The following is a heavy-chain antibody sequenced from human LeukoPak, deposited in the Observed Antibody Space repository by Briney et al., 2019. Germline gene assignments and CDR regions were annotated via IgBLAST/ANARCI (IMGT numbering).Heavy chain of an antibody. D-gene: IGHD2-15*01. V-gene: IGHV4-38-2*02. CDR2: IYHSGST. J-gene: IGHJ5*02. CDR1: GYSISSGYY. CDR3: ARLYEGYCSGGSCYWFDP. Sequence: SETLSLTCTVSGYSISSGYYWGWIRQPPGKGLEWIGSIYHSGSTYYNPSLKSRVTISVDTSKNQFSLKLSSVTAADTAVYYCARLYEGYCSGGSCYWFDPWGQGILVTVSS.